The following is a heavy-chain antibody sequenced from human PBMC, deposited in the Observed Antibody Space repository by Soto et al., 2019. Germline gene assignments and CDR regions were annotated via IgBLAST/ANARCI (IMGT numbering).Heavy chain of an antibody. V-gene: IGHV1-2*04. CDR2: INPNSGGT. Sequence: QVQLVQSGAEVKKPGASVKVSCKASGYTFTDYYMHWVRQAPGQGLEWMGWINPNSGGTNYAQKFQDWVTMTRDTSISTAYMDRRRMKSDDTAVYYCARGPPISFSAARGPIWDYWGQGTLVTVSS. J-gene: IGHJ4*02. D-gene: IGHD6-6*01. CDR1: GYTFTDYY. CDR3: ARGPPISFSAARGPIWDY.